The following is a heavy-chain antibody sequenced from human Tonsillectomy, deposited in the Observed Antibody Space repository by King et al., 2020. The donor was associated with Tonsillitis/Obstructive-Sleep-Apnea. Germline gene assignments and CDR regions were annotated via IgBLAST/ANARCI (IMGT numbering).Heavy chain of an antibody. CDR1: GGSISSSSYY. J-gene: IGHJ4*02. D-gene: IGHD5-18*01. CDR2: IYYSGST. CDR3: ARHRYSYGPPGY. V-gene: IGHV4-39*01. Sequence: QLQESGPGLVKPSETLSLTCTVSGGSISSSSYYWGWIRQPPGKGLEWIGSIYYSGSTYYNPSLKSRVTISVDTSKNQFSLKLSSATAADTAVYYCARHRYSYGPPGYWGQGTLVTVSS.